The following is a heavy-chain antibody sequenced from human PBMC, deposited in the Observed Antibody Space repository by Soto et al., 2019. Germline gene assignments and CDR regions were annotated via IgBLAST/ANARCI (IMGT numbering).Heavy chain of an antibody. Sequence: ASVKVSCKVSGYSLTDLAIHWVRQAPGKGLEWMGGFDTESDETVYAQKFQGRVTMTEDTSTGTAYLELSSLRSDDTAVYYCAKDSSGSYAFDHWGQGALVTVSS. CDR1: GYSLTDLA. CDR2: FDTESDET. CDR3: AKDSSGSYAFDH. V-gene: IGHV1-24*01. J-gene: IGHJ5*02. D-gene: IGHD1-26*01.